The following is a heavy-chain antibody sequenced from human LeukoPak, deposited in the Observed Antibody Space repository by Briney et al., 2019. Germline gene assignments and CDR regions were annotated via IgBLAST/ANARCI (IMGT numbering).Heavy chain of an antibody. CDR1: GFNFSSYE. J-gene: IGHJ4*02. CDR3: ARAFAAGDY. Sequence: GGSLRLSCAASGFNFSSYEMNWVRQAPGKGLEWVSYISSSGSTIYYADSVKGRFTISRDNAKNSLYLQMNSLRAEDTAVYYCARAFAAGDYWGQGTLVTVSS. D-gene: IGHD2-15*01. V-gene: IGHV3-48*03. CDR2: ISSSGSTI.